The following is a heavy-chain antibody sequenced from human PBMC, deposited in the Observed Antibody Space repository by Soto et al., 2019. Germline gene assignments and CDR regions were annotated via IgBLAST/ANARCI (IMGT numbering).Heavy chain of an antibody. V-gene: IGHV3-74*01. CDR3: ARKYYYDTSGYTVDY. CDR2: INTDGSST. Sequence: PGGSLRLSCAASGFTFSAYWMHWVHQAPGKGLVWVSRINTDGSSTTYADSLKGRFTISRDNAKNTLYLQMNSLRAEDTAVYYCARKYYYDTSGYTVDYWGRGTLVTVSS. D-gene: IGHD3-22*01. J-gene: IGHJ4*02. CDR1: GFTFSAYW.